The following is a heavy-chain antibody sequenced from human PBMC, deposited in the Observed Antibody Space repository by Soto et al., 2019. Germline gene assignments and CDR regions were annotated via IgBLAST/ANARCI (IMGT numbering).Heavy chain of an antibody. V-gene: IGHV3-30*18. Sequence: QVQLVESGGGVVQPGRSLRLSCAASGFTFSSYGMHWVRQAPGKGLEWVAVISYDGSNKYYADSVKGRFTISRDNSKNXLYLQMNSLRAEDTAVYYCAKQTYYYDSSGEDFDYWGQGTLVTVSS. CDR3: AKQTYYYDSSGEDFDY. CDR1: GFTFSSYG. D-gene: IGHD3-22*01. CDR2: ISYDGSNK. J-gene: IGHJ4*02.